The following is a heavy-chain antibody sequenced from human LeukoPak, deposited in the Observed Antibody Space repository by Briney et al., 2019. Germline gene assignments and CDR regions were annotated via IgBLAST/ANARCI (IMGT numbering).Heavy chain of an antibody. CDR3: ARGGRRGEH. Sequence: SETLSLTCAAYGGSFSGYYWSWIRQPPGKGLEWIGEINHSGSTNYNPSLKSRVTISVDTSKNQFSLKLSSVTAADTAVYYCARGGRRGEHWGQGTLVTVSS. CDR2: INHSGST. J-gene: IGHJ1*01. D-gene: IGHD1-26*01. CDR1: GGSFSGYY. V-gene: IGHV4-34*01.